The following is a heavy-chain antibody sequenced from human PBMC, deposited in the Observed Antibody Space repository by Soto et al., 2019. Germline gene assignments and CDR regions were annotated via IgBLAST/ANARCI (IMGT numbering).Heavy chain of an antibody. Sequence: SETLSLTCTVSGGSISSYYWSWIRQPPGKGLEWIGYIYYSGSTNYNPSLKSRVTISVDTSKNQFSLKLSSVTAADTAVYYCARDPRVDSGYDSEYYFDYWGQGTLVTV. CDR1: GGSISSYY. D-gene: IGHD5-12*01. CDR3: ARDPRVDSGYDSEYYFDY. V-gene: IGHV4-59*01. CDR2: IYYSGST. J-gene: IGHJ4*02.